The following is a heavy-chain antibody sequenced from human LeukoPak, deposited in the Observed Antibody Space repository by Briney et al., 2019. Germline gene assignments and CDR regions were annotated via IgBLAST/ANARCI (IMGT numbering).Heavy chain of an antibody. CDR1: GYTFTGYY. Sequence: ASVKVSCKASGYTFTGYYMHWVRQAPGQGLEWMGGINPNSGGTNYAQKFQGRVTMTRDTSISTAYMDLSRLRSDDTAVDYCARAQIADGNPYYFAYWGQGTLVTVSS. V-gene: IGHV1-2*02. D-gene: IGHD1-14*01. J-gene: IGHJ4*02. CDR2: INPNSGGT. CDR3: ARAQIADGNPYYFAY.